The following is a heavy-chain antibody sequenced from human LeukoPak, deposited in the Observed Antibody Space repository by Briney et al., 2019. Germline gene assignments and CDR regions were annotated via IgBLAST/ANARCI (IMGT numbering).Heavy chain of an antibody. V-gene: IGHV1-2*02. CDR1: GYTFTGYY. CDR3: ARWAAAGYYYYYMDA. CDR2: INPNSGGT. D-gene: IGHD6-13*01. Sequence: ASVKVSCKASGYTFTGYYMHWVRQAPGQGLEWMGWINPNSGGTNYAQKFQGRVTMTRDTSISTAYMELSRLRSDDTAVYYCARWAAAGYYYYYMDAWGKGTTVTISS. J-gene: IGHJ6*03.